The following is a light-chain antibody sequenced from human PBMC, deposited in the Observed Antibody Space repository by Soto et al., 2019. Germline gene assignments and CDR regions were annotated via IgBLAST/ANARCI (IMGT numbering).Light chain of an antibody. CDR2: HNN. CDR3: AVWDDTLKAVV. J-gene: IGLJ2*01. V-gene: IGLV1-44*01. Sequence: QSVVTQPPSASGTPGQRVTISCSGSSSNVGSNTVDWYQLLPGTAPKLLIYHNNQRPSGVADRLSGSKSGTSASLAISGLQSADEADYYCAVWDDTLKAVVFGGGTKVTVL. CDR1: SSNVGSNT.